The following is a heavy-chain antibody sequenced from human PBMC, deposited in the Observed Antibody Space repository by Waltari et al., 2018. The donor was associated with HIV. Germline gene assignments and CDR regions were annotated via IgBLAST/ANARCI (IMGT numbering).Heavy chain of an antibody. D-gene: IGHD2-21*02. CDR1: GYTFTSYG. CDR3: YWFYYYGMEV. Sequence: QVQLVQSGAEVKKPGASVKVSCKASGYTFTSYGISWVRQAPGQGLEWMGWISAYNGNTNYAQKLQGRVTQTYICNVNHKPSNTKVDKRVEPKSCDCYWFYYYGMEVWGQGTTVTVSS. V-gene: IGHV1-18*01. CDR2: ISAYNGNT. J-gene: IGHJ6*02.